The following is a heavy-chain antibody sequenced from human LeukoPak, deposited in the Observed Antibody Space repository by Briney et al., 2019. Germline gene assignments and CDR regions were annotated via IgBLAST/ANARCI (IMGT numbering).Heavy chain of an antibody. CDR2: ISGSGGST. V-gene: IGHV3-23*01. Sequence: GGSLRLSCAASGFTFSSYAMSWVRQAPGKGLEWVSAISGSGGSTYYADSVKGRFTISRDNAKNTLYLQMDSLRAEDTGIYYCVRDVWGDRDSYFDSWGQGTLVTVSS. CDR1: GFTFSSYA. CDR3: VRDVWGDRDSYFDS. D-gene: IGHD2-21*01. J-gene: IGHJ4*02.